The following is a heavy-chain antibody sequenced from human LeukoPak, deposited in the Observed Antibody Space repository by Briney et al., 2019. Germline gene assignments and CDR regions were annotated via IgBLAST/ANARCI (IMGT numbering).Heavy chain of an antibody. J-gene: IGHJ4*02. CDR1: GFTFDDYA. CDR2: ISWNSGSI. D-gene: IGHD2-2*02. V-gene: IGHV3-9*01. Sequence: GRSLRLSCAASGFTFDDYAMHWVRQAPGKGLEWVSGISWNSGSIGYADSVKGRFTISRDNAKNTLYLQMNSLRAEDTAVYYCAGYNCSSTTCYTGGFDYWGQGTLVTVSS. CDR3: AGYNCSSTTCYTGGFDY.